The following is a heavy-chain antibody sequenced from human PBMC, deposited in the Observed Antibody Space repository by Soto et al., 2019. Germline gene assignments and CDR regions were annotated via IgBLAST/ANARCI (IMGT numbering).Heavy chain of an antibody. CDR1: GGSVSNNNW. CDR2: IHHSGGT. V-gene: IGHV4-4*02. Sequence: QVQLQESGPGLVKPSGTLSLSCAVSGGSVSNNNWWSWVRQSPGNGLEWIGEIHHSGGTSYNPSLESRATLSVDKSKNELSLRPNHVTAADTAVYYCTKNSAYALDYWGLGILVTVSS. J-gene: IGHJ4*02. CDR3: TKNSAYALDY. D-gene: IGHD5-12*01.